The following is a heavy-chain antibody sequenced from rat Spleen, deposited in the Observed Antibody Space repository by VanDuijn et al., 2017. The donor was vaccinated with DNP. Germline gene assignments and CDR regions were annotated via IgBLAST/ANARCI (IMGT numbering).Heavy chain of an antibody. CDR2: ISSGGST. CDR3: TRDRRYYFDY. Sequence: QVQLKESGPGLVQPSQTLSLTCTASGFSLTSYGVSWVRQPPGKGLEWIAAISSGGSTYYNSALKSRLSISRDTSKSQVFLKMNSLQTEDTAIYFCTRDRRYYFDYWGQGVMVTVSS. J-gene: IGHJ2*01. CDR1: GFSLTSYG. V-gene: IGHV2S12*01.